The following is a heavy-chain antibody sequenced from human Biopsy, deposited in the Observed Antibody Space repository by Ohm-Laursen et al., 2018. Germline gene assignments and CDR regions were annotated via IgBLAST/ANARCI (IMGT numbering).Heavy chain of an antibody. CDR3: ARATNSTGWPYYYFYGMDV. CDR2: IYYSGST. D-gene: IGHD2/OR15-2a*01. Sequence: TLSLTCTVSGVSINGGRYYWNWIRQTPGKGLEWIGYIYYSGSTNYNPSLKSRVTISVDTSKNQFSLRLNSVTAADTAVYYCARATNSTGWPYYYFYGMDVWGQGTTVTVSS. V-gene: IGHV4-61*01. J-gene: IGHJ6*02. CDR1: GVSINGGRYY.